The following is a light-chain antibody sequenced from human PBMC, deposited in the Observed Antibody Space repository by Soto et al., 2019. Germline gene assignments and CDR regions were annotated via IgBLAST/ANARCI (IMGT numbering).Light chain of an antibody. CDR2: KAS. J-gene: IGKJ4*01. Sequence: DIPMTQSPSTLSASVGDRVTITCRASQSISSWLAWFQQKPGKAHQLLIYKASSLESGVPSRFSGSISGTEFTLTIISLQRDNFATYYCQQYNSYPLTFGGGTKVEIK. V-gene: IGKV1-5*03. CDR1: QSISSW. CDR3: QQYNSYPLT.